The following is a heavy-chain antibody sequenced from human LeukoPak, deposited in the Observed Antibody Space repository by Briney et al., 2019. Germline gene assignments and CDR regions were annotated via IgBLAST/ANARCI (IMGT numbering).Heavy chain of an antibody. Sequence: ASVKVSCKVSGYTLTELSMHWVRQAPGKGLEWMGGFDPEDGETIYAQKFQGRVTTTEDTSTDTAYMELSSLRSEDTAVYYCATGVSYGVSFDYWGQGTLVTVSS. V-gene: IGHV1-24*01. CDR3: ATGVSYGVSFDY. J-gene: IGHJ4*02. CDR2: FDPEDGET. D-gene: IGHD4-17*01. CDR1: GYTLTELS.